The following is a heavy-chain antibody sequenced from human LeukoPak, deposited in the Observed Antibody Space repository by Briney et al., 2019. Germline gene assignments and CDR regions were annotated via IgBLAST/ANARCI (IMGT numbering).Heavy chain of an antibody. CDR3: ARSRTDYGDYYYYYYMDV. D-gene: IGHD4-17*01. J-gene: IGHJ6*03. Sequence: SETLSLTCTVSGGSISSGSYYWSWIRQPAGKGLEWIGRIYTSGSTNNNPSLKSRATISVDTSKNQFSLKLSSVTAADTAVYYCARSRTDYGDYYYYYYMDVWGKGTTVTVSS. CDR1: GGSISSGSYY. CDR2: IYTSGST. V-gene: IGHV4-61*02.